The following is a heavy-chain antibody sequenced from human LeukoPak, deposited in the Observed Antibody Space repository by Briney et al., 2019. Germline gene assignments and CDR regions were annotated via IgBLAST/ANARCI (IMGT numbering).Heavy chain of an antibody. CDR3: ARVGGAAPVWYYYYYMDV. CDR1: GFTFSSYS. Sequence: GGSLRLSCAASGFTFSSYSMNWVRQAPGKGLEWVANIKQDGSEKYYVDSVKGRFTISRDNAKNSLYLQMNSLRAEDTAVYYCARVGGAAPVWYYYYYMDVWGKGTTVTVSS. D-gene: IGHD6-13*01. V-gene: IGHV3-7*01. J-gene: IGHJ6*03. CDR2: IKQDGSEK.